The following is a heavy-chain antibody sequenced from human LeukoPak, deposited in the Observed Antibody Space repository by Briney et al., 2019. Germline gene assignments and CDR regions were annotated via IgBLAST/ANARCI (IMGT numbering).Heavy chain of an antibody. V-gene: IGHV4-34*01. J-gene: IGHJ4*02. CDR3: ARGRRMAGGRFDY. D-gene: IGHD5-24*01. CDR1: GGSFSGYY. CDR2: INHSGST. Sequence: SETLSLTCAVYGGSFSGYYWSWIRQPPGKGLEWIGEINHSGSTNYNPSLKSRVTISVDTSKNQFSLKLSSVTAADTAVYYCARGRRMAGGRFDYRGQGTLVTVSS.